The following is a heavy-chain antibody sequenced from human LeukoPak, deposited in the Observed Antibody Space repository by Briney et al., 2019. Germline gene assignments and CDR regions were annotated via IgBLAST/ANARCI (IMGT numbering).Heavy chain of an antibody. D-gene: IGHD2-2*01. CDR3: ARDQRYCSSSSCPWEPFDY. J-gene: IGHJ4*02. Sequence: HPGGSLRLSCTASGFPFSSHGTSSAPQAPGKALESVANIKQDGREKYYVVSVKGRFNISRDNAKNSLYLKMNSLRAEDTAVYYCARDQRYCSSSSCPWEPFDYWGQGTLVTVSS. CDR2: IKQDGREK. V-gene: IGHV3-7*05. CDR1: GFPFSSHG.